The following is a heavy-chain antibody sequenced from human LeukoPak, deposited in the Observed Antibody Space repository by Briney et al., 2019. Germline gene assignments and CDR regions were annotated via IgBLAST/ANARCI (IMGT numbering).Heavy chain of an antibody. CDR3: ARHQYSGYET. CDR2: IYYSRST. V-gene: IGHV4-39*01. CDR1: GFTFSRYSMN. Sequence: LRLSCAASGFTFSRYSMNWVRQAPGKGLEWIGSIYYSRSTYYNPSLKSRVTISVDTSKNQFSLKLSSVTAADTAVYYCARHQYSGYETWGQGTLVTVSS. D-gene: IGHD5-12*01. J-gene: IGHJ4*02.